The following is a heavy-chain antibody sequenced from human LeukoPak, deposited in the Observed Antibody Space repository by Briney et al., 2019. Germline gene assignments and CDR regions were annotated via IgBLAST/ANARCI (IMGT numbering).Heavy chain of an antibody. J-gene: IGHJ4*02. D-gene: IGHD3-3*01. CDR2: ISWNSGSI. V-gene: IGHV3-9*01. CDR3: AKDGGLRFREETTGFDY. CDR1: GFTFDDYA. Sequence: PGGSLRLSCAASGFTFDDYAMHWVRQAPGKGLEWVSGISWNSGSIGYADSVKGRFTISRDNAKNSLYLQMNSLRAEDTALYYCAKDGGLRFREETTGFDYWGQGALVTVSS.